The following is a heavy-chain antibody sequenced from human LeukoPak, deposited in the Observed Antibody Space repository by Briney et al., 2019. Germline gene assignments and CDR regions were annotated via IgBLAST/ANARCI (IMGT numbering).Heavy chain of an antibody. V-gene: IGHV3-23*01. CDR3: AKSNREQLVRSYGLDV. CDR2: ISGSGGST. D-gene: IGHD6-13*01. J-gene: IGHJ6*02. Sequence: SGGSLRLSCAASGFTFSTYAVSWVRQAPGKGLEWVSDISGSGGSTYYADSVKGRFTISRDNSKDTVYLQMNSLRVDDTAVYYCAKSNREQLVRSYGLDVWGQGSTVTVSS. CDR1: GFTFSTYA.